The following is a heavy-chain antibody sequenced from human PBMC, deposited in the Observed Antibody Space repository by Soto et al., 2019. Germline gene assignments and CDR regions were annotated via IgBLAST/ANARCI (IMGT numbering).Heavy chain of an antibody. CDR1: GGSMSSPNW. J-gene: IGHJ4*02. CDR2: IHHSGAT. V-gene: IGHV4-4*02. CDR3: ATGSPYYYGSGGMWDS. D-gene: IGHD3-10*01. Sequence: QVRLQESGPGLVKPSGTLSLTCLVSGGSMSSPNWWTWVRQAPVKGLEWIAEIHHSGATNYSPPLKSRAVISIDKSNNQFSLQLTSVTAADTAVYYCATGSPYYYGSGGMWDSWGRGALGTVSS.